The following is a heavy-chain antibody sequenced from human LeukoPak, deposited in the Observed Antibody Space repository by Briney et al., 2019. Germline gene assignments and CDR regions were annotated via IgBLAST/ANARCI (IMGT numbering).Heavy chain of an antibody. CDR2: IWYDGSNK. D-gene: IGHD3-10*01. J-gene: IGHJ5*02. V-gene: IGHV3-33*01. Sequence: PGGSLRLSCAASGFTFSSYGMHWVRQAPGKGLEWVAVIWYDGSNKYYADSVKGRFTISRDNSKNTLYLQMNSLRAEDTAVYYCARDNRMVRGENWFDPWGQGTLVTVSS. CDR1: GFTFSSYG. CDR3: ARDNRMVRGENWFDP.